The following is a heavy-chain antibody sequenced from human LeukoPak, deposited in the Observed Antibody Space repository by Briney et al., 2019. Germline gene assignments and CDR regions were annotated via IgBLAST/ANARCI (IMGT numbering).Heavy chain of an antibody. V-gene: IGHV1-69*13. CDR1: GGTFSSYA. Sequence: SVKVSCKASGGTFSSYAISWVRQAPGQGLEWMGGIIPIFGTANYAQKFQGRVTITADESTSTAYMELSSLRSEDTAVYYCARGIGEYYDSSGYPGGFFDHWGQGTLVTVSS. D-gene: IGHD3-22*01. CDR2: IIPIFGTA. J-gene: IGHJ4*02. CDR3: ARGIGEYYDSSGYPGGFFDH.